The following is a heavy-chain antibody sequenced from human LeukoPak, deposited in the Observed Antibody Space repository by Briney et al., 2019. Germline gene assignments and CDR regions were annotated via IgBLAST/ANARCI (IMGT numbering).Heavy chain of an antibody. CDR2: IKQAGSEK. J-gene: IGHJ4*02. CDR3: ARHNRGGDWDY. CDR1: GFTFSAYW. D-gene: IGHD3-16*01. V-gene: IGHV3-7*01. Sequence: GGSLRLSCAASGFTFSAYWMSWVRQAPGKGLEWVANIKQAGSEKDYVVSVKGRFTISRDNSKNSPYLQMNSLSVEDTAVYYCARHNRGGDWDYWGQGTLVTVSS.